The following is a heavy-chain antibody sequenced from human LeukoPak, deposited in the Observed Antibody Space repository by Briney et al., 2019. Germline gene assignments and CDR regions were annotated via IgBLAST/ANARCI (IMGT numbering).Heavy chain of an antibody. CDR3: AHPTPFDAFDI. CDR2: INPNSGGT. CDR1: GYTFTGYY. J-gene: IGHJ3*02. Sequence: ASVKVSCKASGYTFTGYYMHWVRQAPGQGLEWMGWINPNSGGTNYAQKFRGRVTMTRDTSIRTAYMELSRLRSDDTAVYYCAHPTPFDAFDIWGQGTMVTVSS. V-gene: IGHV1-2*02.